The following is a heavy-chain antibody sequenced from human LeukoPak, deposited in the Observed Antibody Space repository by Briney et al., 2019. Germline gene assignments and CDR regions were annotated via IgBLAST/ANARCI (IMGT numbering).Heavy chain of an antibody. CDR3: ARDLGGSWDAFDI. D-gene: IGHD3-16*01. Sequence: ASVKVSSKASGYTFTSYYMHWVRQSPGQGLEWMGVVNPNGGSTTYAQKFLGRLTMTRDKSTRTVYMDLSSLRSEDTAVYFCARDLGGSWDAFDIWGQGTMVTVSS. CDR1: GYTFTSYY. V-gene: IGHV1-46*01. CDR2: VNPNGGST. J-gene: IGHJ3*02.